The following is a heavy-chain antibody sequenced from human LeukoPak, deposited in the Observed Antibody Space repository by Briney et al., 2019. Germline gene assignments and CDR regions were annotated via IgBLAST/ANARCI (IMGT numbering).Heavy chain of an antibody. CDR3: AKEASGIAAAGYFDY. V-gene: IGHV3-9*03. D-gene: IGHD6-13*01. Sequence: PGGSLRLSCAASGFTFDDYAMHWVRQAPGKGLEWVSGISWNSGSIGYADSVKGRFTISRDNAKNSLYLQMNSLRAEDMALYYCAKEASGIAAAGYFDYWGQGTLVTVSS. J-gene: IGHJ4*02. CDR1: GFTFDDYA. CDR2: ISWNSGSI.